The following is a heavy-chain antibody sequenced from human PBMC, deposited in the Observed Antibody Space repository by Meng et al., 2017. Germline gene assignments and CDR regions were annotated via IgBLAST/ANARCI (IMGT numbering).Heavy chain of an antibody. CDR3: ARVQQWLAYDY. V-gene: IGHV3-30*01. J-gene: IGHJ4*02. D-gene: IGHD6-19*01. CDR2: ISYDGSNK. CDR1: GFTFSSYA. Sequence: QVQLGGSGGGGVQPGRSLRLSCAASGFTFSSYAKHWVRQAPGKGLEWVAVISYDGSNKYYADSVKGRFTISRDNSKNTLYLQMNSLRAEDTAVYYCARVQQWLAYDYWGQGTLVTVSS.